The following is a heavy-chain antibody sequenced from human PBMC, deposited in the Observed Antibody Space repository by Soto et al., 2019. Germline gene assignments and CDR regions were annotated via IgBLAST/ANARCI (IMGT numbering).Heavy chain of an antibody. V-gene: IGHV4-30-4*01. CDR1: GGSISSGDYY. J-gene: IGHJ2*01. CDR2: IYYSGSP. Sequence: QVQLQESGPGLVKPSQTLSLTCTVSGGSISSGDYYWSWIRQPPGKGLEWIGYIYYSGSPYYNPSLQSRVTISVDTSKNQFSLKLSSVTAADTAVYYCATHRDYGGNSEYWYFDLWGRGTLVTVSS. CDR3: ATHRDYGGNSEYWYFDL. D-gene: IGHD4-17*01.